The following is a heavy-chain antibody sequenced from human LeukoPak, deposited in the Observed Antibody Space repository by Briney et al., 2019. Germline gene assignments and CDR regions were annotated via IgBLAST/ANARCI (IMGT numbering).Heavy chain of an antibody. D-gene: IGHD6-13*01. CDR3: ARDVVAAAGTWDY. CDR2: INHSGST. V-gene: IGHV4-34*01. J-gene: IGHJ4*02. CDR1: GGSFSGYY. Sequence: SETLSLTCAVYGGSFSGYYWSWIRQPPGKGLEWIGEINHSGSTNYNPSLKSRVTISVDMSKNQFSLKLSSVTAADTAVYYCARDVVAAAGTWDYWGQGTLVTVSS.